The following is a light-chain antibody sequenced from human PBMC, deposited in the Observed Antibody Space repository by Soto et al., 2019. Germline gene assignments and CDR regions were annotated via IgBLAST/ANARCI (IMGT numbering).Light chain of an antibody. V-gene: IGKV3-20*01. CDR3: QHYGASQYT. Sequence: IVLTQSPGTMSLSPGETVTRSCRASQSGTSSNLAGYQQKPGQAPRLLIYGASYRATGIADKFTGGGSGADFSLTISRLEPEDFAVDFCQHYGASQYTFGQGTKLEI. J-gene: IGKJ2*01. CDR2: GAS. CDR1: QSGTSSN.